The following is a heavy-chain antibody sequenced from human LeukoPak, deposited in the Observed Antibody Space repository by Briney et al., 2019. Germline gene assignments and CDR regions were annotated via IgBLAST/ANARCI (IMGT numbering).Heavy chain of an antibody. J-gene: IGHJ4*02. CDR3: AKDRIAGAGSSTAFDY. CDR2: ISWNSGRI. D-gene: IGHD6-13*01. CDR1: GLTFDDYA. V-gene: IGHV3-9*01. Sequence: GRSLRLSCAASGLTFDDYAMHWVRQAPGKGLEWVSGISWNSGRIGYADSVKGRFTISRDNAKNSLYLQMNSLRAEDTALYYCAKDRIAGAGSSTAFDYWGQGTLVTVSS.